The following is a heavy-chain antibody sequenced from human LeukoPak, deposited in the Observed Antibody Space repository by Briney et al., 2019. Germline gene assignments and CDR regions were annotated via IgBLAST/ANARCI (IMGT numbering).Heavy chain of an antibody. CDR2: ISSSSSYI. J-gene: IGHJ6*03. CDR1: GFTFSSYS. V-gene: IGHV3-21*01. CDR3: ARVRGSGSYLDYYSYMDV. D-gene: IGHD3-10*01. Sequence: GGSLRLSCAASGFTFSSYSMNWVRQAPGKGLEWVSSISSSSSYIYYADSVKVRFTISRDNAKNSLYLKLNSLSAEDTAVYYCARVRGSGSYLDYYSYMDVWGKGTTVTVSS.